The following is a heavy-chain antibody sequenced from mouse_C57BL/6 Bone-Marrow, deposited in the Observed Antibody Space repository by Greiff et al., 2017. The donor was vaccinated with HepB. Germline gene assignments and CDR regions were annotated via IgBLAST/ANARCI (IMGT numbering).Heavy chain of an antibody. D-gene: IGHD2-5*01. CDR2: ISDGGSYT. CDR1: GFTFSSYA. V-gene: IGHV5-4*01. CDR3: ARGGPTIVTTWYCDV. J-gene: IGHJ1*03. Sequence: DVQLVESGGGLVKPGGSLKLSCAASGFTFSSYAMSWVRQTPEKRLEWVATISDGGSYTYYPDNVKGRFTISRDNAKNNLYLQMSHLKSEDTAMYYCARGGPTIVTTWYCDVWGTGTTVTVSS.